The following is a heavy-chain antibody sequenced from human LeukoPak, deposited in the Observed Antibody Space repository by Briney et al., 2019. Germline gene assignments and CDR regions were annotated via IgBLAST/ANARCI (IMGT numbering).Heavy chain of an antibody. CDR2: SDPGDSDT. J-gene: IGHJ6*02. Sequence: AEALKICWKASGYSFTSDWSGGGRQMPEKVLEWRGISDPGDSDTRYSPSFQGQVTISADKSTTTSYLQWSSLKASHTAMYSCARHGSTGTTHYSGMDVWGQGTPVTVSS. D-gene: IGHD1-1*01. CDR1: GYSFTSDW. V-gene: IGHV5-51*01. CDR3: ARHGSTGTTHYSGMDV.